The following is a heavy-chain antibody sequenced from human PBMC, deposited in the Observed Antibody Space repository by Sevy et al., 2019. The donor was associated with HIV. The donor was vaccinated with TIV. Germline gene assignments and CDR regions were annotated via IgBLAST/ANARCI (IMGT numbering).Heavy chain of an antibody. CDR2: FKSKIHGGTT. CDR1: GFIFGDYG. D-gene: IGHD1-26*01. J-gene: IGHJ4*02. V-gene: IGHV3-49*04. Sequence: GGSLRLSCTASGFIFGDYGMSWVRQAPGKGLEWIAFFKSKIHGGTTENAASVKGRFTISRDDSKNIVYLQMSNLKTEDTAVYYCTRWSGSQSIFDYWGQGTLATVSS. CDR3: TRWSGSQSIFDY.